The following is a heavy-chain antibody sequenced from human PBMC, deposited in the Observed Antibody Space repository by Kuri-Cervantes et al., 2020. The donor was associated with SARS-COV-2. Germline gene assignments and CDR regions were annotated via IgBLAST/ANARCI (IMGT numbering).Heavy chain of an antibody. Sequence: ASVKVSCKASGYTFTGYYMNWVRQAPGQGLEWMGWINAHSGGTNYAQKFQGRITMARDTSISTVYMELSRLRSDDTAVYYCAREQLTLILEESGNFGVWGQGTKVTVSS. CDR1: GYTFTGYY. D-gene: IGHD4-23*01. J-gene: IGHJ3*01. CDR2: INAHSGGT. CDR3: AREQLTLILEESGNFGV. V-gene: IGHV1-2*02.